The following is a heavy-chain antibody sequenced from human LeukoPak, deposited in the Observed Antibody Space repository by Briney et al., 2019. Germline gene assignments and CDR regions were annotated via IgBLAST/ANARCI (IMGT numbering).Heavy chain of an antibody. CDR1: GYTFNKHG. V-gene: IGHV1-18*01. J-gene: IGHJ4*02. D-gene: IGHD5-12*01. CDR2: MSAYNGDT. CDR3: ASGYSGYDYPPFDY. Sequence: ASVKASCKAFGYTFNKHGSSWVRQARGQKLEWMGWMSAYNGDTNYAQQLQGRVTLTTDTSTSTAYMEVRSLRSDDTAVYYCASGYSGYDYPPFDYWGQGTLVTVSS.